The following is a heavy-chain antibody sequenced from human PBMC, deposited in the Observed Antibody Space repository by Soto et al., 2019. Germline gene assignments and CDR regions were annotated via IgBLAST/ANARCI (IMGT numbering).Heavy chain of an antibody. CDR2: IYYSGST. CDR1: GGSISSGDYY. V-gene: IGHV4-30-4*01. Sequence: QVQLQESGPGLVKPSQTLSLTCTVSGGSISSGDYYWSWIRQPPGKGLEWIGYIYYSGSTYYNPSLKSRVTRSVDTSKNQFALKLSSVTAADTAVYYCARRRGYDWDWYFDLWGRGTLVTVSS. J-gene: IGHJ2*01. D-gene: IGHD5-12*01. CDR3: ARRRGYDWDWYFDL.